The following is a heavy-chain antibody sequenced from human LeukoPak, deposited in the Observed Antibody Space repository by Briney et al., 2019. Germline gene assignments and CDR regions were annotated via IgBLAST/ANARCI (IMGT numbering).Heavy chain of an antibody. V-gene: IGHV3-30-3*01. J-gene: IGHJ4*02. CDR3: ARASYCSSGSCPFDY. CDR1: GFTFNNFA. CDR2: ISYDGNSK. D-gene: IGHD2-15*01. Sequence: GGSLRLSCAASGFTFNNFALHWVRQAPGKGLEWVAVISYDGNSKYYADSVEGRFTISRDNSKNTLYLQMSSLRVEDTAFYYCARASYCSSGSCPFDYWGQGTLVTVSS.